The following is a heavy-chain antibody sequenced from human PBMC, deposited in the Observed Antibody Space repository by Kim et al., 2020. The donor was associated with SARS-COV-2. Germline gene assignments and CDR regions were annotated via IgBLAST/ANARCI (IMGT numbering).Heavy chain of an antibody. CDR3: VRGRSYRPTAGVDY. CDR1: GFTLSTYA. Sequence: GGSLRVSCSGSGFTLSTYAMHWVRQAPGKGLEYLAVINDSGGTTYYADSLRGRFTISRDNSKKTVYLDMTTLRSDDTAVYYCVRGRSYRPTAGVDYWGRGTLVTVSS. CDR2: INDSGGTT. J-gene: IGHJ4*02. D-gene: IGHD6-13*01. V-gene: IGHV3-64*03.